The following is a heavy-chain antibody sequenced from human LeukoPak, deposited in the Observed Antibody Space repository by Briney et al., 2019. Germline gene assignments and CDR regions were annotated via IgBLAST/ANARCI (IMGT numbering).Heavy chain of an antibody. CDR2: IYNTGRT. V-gene: IGHV4-59*08. CDR3: ARHSLGVISNYFFFYGMDV. D-gene: IGHD2-21*01. J-gene: IGHJ6*02. CDR1: GGSISDYY. Sequence: SQTLSLTCTVSGGSISDYYLSWLRQPPGKGLEWIGYIYNTGRTNYNPSLKSRITISVDTSKNQFSLKLSSVTAADTAVHYCARHSLGVISNYFFFYGMDVWGQGTTVTVSS.